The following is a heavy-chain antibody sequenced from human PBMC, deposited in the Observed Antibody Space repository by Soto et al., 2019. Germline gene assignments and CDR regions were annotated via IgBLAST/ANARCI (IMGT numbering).Heavy chain of an antibody. V-gene: IGHV1-69*12. J-gene: IGHJ6*02. CDR1: GGTFSSYA. CDR2: IIPIFGTA. Sequence: QVQLVQSGAEVKKPGSSVKVSCKASGGTFSSYAISWVRQAPGQGLEWMGGIIPIFGTANYAQKFQGRVTITADESTRTAYMELSSLKSEDTAVYYCAREPPQLAVLVPAAIQREYYDYYGMDVWGQGTTVTVSS. CDR3: AREPPQLAVLVPAAIQREYYDYYGMDV. D-gene: IGHD2-2*01.